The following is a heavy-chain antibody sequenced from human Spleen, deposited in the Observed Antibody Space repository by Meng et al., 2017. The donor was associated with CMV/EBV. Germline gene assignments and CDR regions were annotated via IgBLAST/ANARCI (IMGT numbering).Heavy chain of an antibody. CDR1: GFTFSSYS. V-gene: IGHV3-21*01. D-gene: IGHD2-2*01. J-gene: IGHJ5*02. CDR2: ISGSSSYI. CDR3: AREHCSSASCYFTDWFDP. Sequence: GESLKISCAASGFTFSSYSMNWVRQAPGKGLEWVSSISGSSSYIYYADSVKGRFTISRDNAKNSLYLQMNSLRAEDTAVYYCAREHCSSASCYFTDWFDPWGQGTLVTVSS.